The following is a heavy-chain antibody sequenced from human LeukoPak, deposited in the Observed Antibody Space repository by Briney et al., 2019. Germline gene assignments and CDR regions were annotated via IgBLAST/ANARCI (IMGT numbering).Heavy chain of an antibody. J-gene: IGHJ6*03. CDR1: GFIFSNYW. Sequence: PGGSLRLSCAASGFIFSNYWMSWVRQAPGKGLEWVAKIKQDGSEKYYVDSVKGRFTISRDNAKNSLYLQMNSLRVEDTAVYYCATVGYNGGWSKLYFYYYYMDVWGKGTTVTVSS. CDR2: IKQDGSEK. CDR3: ATVGYNGGWSKLYFYYYYMDV. D-gene: IGHD6-19*01. V-gene: IGHV3-7*01.